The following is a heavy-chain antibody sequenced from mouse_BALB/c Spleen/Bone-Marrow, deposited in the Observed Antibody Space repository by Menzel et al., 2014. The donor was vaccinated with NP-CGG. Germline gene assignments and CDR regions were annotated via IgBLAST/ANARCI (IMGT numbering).Heavy chain of an antibody. CDR2: INPINGDT. Sequence: EVQLQQSGPELVKPGASVKMSCKASGYIFTDYYMKWVKQSRGKSLEWIGDINPINGDTFYNQKFKGKATLTVDRSSSTAYMQLDSLTSEDSAVYYCAMGVRLYWYFDVWGAGTTVTVSS. D-gene: IGHD2-3*01. J-gene: IGHJ1*01. V-gene: IGHV1-26*01. CDR1: GYIFTDYY. CDR3: AMGVRLYWYFDV.